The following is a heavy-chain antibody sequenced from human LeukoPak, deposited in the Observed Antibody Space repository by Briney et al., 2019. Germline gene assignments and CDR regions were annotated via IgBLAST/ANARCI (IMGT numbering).Heavy chain of an antibody. CDR2: ISSSGSTI. V-gene: IGHV3-11*01. CDR1: GFTFSDYY. Sequence: GGSLRLSCAASGFTFSDYYMSWIRQAPGKGLEWVSYISSSGSTIYYADSVKGRFTISRDNAKSSLYLQMNSLRAEDTAVYYCAREKGAAVHYYMDVWGKGTTVTVSS. CDR3: AREKGAAVHYYMDV. D-gene: IGHD6-13*01. J-gene: IGHJ6*03.